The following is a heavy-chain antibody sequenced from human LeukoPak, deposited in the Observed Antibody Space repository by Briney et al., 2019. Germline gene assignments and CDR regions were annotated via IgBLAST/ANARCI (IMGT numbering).Heavy chain of an antibody. D-gene: IGHD6-13*01. CDR2: VYYTGST. J-gene: IGHJ4*02. Sequence: SETLSLTCTVSGGSISSYYWSWIRQPPGKALEWIGYVYYTGSTNYNPSLKSRVTISVDTSKNQFSLKLSSVTAADTAVYYCARDRGAVGMELDYWGQGTLVTVSS. V-gene: IGHV4-59*01. CDR1: GGSISSYY. CDR3: ARDRGAVGMELDY.